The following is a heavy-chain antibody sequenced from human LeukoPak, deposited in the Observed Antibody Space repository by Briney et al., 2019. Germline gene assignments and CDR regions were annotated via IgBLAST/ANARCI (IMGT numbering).Heavy chain of an antibody. CDR1: GYTFTSYA. CDR3: ARAQPRIAAAGTGFDY. J-gene: IGHJ4*02. D-gene: IGHD6-13*01. Sequence: ASVKVSCKASGYTFTSYAMHWVRQAPGQRLEWMGWINAGNGNTKYSQEFQGRVTITRDTSASTAYMELSSLRSEDMAVYYCARAQPRIAAAGTGFDYWGQGTLVTVSS. CDR2: INAGNGNT. V-gene: IGHV1-3*03.